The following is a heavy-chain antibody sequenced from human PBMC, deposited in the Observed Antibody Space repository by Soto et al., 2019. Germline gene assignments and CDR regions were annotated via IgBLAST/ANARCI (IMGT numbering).Heavy chain of an antibody. CDR2: IYSGGST. Sequence: PGGSLRLSCAASGFTVSSNYMSWVRQAPGKGLEWVSVIYSGGSTYYADSVKGRFTISRDNSKNTLYLQMNSLRAEDTAVYYCARVTLLHYFDYWGQGTLVTVSS. D-gene: IGHD1-26*01. CDR1: GFTVSSNY. CDR3: ARVTLLHYFDY. V-gene: IGHV3-53*01. J-gene: IGHJ4*02.